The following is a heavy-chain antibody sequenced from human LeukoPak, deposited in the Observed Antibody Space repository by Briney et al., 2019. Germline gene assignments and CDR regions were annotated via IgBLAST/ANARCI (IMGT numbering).Heavy chain of an antibody. Sequence: LPGGSLRLSCAASGLTFSSYAMSWVRQAPGKGLEWVSAISGSGGSTYYADSVKGRFTISRDNSKNTLYLQMNSLRAEDTAVYYCAKAYYDFWSGYYQPVDYWGQGTLVTVSS. CDR1: GLTFSSYA. V-gene: IGHV3-23*01. D-gene: IGHD3-3*01. CDR2: ISGSGGST. CDR3: AKAYYDFWSGYYQPVDY. J-gene: IGHJ4*02.